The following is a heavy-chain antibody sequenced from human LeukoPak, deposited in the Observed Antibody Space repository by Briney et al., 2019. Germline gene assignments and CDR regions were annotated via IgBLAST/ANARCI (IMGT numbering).Heavy chain of an antibody. CDR1: GFTFSDYY. Sequence: GGSLRLSCAASGFTFSDYYMSWIRQAPGKGLEWVSAISGSGGSTYYADSVKGRFTISRDNSKNTLYLQMNSLRAEDTAVYYCAKLGGYYSDLAFDIWGQGTMVTVSS. D-gene: IGHD3-22*01. J-gene: IGHJ3*02. CDR2: ISGSGGST. V-gene: IGHV3-23*01. CDR3: AKLGGYYSDLAFDI.